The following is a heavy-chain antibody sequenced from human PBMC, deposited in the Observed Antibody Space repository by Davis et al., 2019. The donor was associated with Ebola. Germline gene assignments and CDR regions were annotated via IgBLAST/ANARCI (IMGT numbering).Heavy chain of an antibody. CDR2: ISHDGSDT. V-gene: IGHV3-30*04. CDR3: VRDLMVRGIISPFFDY. D-gene: IGHD3-10*01. Sequence: GGSLRLSCAASGFAFHTYALHWVRQAPGKGLEWVALISHDGSDTNYADSVKGRFTISRDNSRNTLYLQMSSLKSDDTAVFYCVRDLMVRGIISPFFDYWGQGTLVTVSS. J-gene: IGHJ4*02. CDR1: GFAFHTYA.